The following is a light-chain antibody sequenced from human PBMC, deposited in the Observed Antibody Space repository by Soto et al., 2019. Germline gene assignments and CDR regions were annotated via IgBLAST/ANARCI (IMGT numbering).Light chain of an antibody. J-gene: IGKJ5*01. CDR2: EAS. V-gene: IGKV1-9*01. CDR1: HDISSF. CDR3: QQLYTLPFT. Sequence: IQFTKSPSLLSASIGDRVTTTCRASHDISSFLAWYQQKPGKAPKLLIYEASTLQSGVPSGFSGSGSGTEFTLTISGLLPEDFAAYHCQQLYTLPFTFGQGTRLEIK.